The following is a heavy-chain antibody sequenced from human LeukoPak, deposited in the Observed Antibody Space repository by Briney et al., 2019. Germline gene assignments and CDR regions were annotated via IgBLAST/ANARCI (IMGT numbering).Heavy chain of an antibody. D-gene: IGHD2-2*01. CDR3: AKDDCSSTSCYRTYAFDI. CDR1: GFTFSSYA. J-gene: IGHJ3*02. CDR2: ISGSGGST. V-gene: IGHV3-23*01. Sequence: GGSLRLSCAASGFTFSSYAMSWVRQAPGKGLEWVSAISGSGGSTYYADSVKGRFTISRDNSKSTLYLQMNSLRAEDTAVYYCAKDDCSSTSCYRTYAFDIWGQGTMVTVSS.